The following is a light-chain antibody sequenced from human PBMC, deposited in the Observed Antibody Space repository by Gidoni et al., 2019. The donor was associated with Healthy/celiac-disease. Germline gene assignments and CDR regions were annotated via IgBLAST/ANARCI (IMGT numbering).Light chain of an antibody. V-gene: IGKV1-39*01. CDR3: QQSYSTPMYT. J-gene: IGKJ2*01. CDR2: AAS. Sequence: DILMTQSPSSLSASVEDRVTITCRASQSISSYLNWYQQKPGKAPKLLIYAASSLQSGVPSRFSGSGSGTDFTLTISSLQPEDFATYYCQQSYSTPMYTFXXXTKLEIK. CDR1: QSISSY.